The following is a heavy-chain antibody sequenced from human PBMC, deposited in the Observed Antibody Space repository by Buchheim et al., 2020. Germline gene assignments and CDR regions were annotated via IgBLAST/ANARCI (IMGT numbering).Heavy chain of an antibody. D-gene: IGHD2-2*01. CDR3: ARGRYCSSTSCYASPALKKGYYYYYGMDV. J-gene: IGHJ6*02. Sequence: QVQLVQSGAEVKKPGSSVKVSCKASGGTFSSYAISWVRQAPGQGLEWMGGIIPIFGTANYAQKFQGRVTITADESTSTAYMELSSLRSEDTAVYYCARGRYCSSTSCYASPALKKGYYYYYGMDVWGQGTT. V-gene: IGHV1-69*01. CDR2: IIPIFGTA. CDR1: GGTFSSYA.